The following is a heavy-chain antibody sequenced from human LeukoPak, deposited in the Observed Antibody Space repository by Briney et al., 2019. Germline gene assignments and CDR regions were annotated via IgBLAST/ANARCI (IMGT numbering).Heavy chain of an antibody. CDR1: GFTVSTNY. CDR3: ARGRPCTGGSCYGD. Sequence: GGSLRLSCAASGFTVSTNYMTWVRQAPGQGLEWVSVIYSGGITYYADSVKGRFTISRDNSKNTLYLQMNSLRADDTAVYYCARGRPCTGGSCYGDWGEGTLVTVSS. D-gene: IGHD2-15*01. J-gene: IGHJ4*02. CDR2: IYSGGIT. V-gene: IGHV3-53*01.